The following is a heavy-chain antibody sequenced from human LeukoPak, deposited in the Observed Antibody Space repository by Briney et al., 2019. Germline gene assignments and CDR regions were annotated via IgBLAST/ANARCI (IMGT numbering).Heavy chain of an antibody. CDR1: GESFSGYY. CDR2: INHSGST. V-gene: IGHV4-34*01. Sequence: TSETLSLTCAVYGESFSGYYWSWIRQPPGKGLEWIGEINHSGSTNYNPSLKSRVTISVDTSKNQFSLKLSSVTAADTAVYYCARGGIRLYYDFWSGYSQFDYWGQGTLVTVSS. J-gene: IGHJ4*02. CDR3: ARGGIRLYYDFWSGYSQFDY. D-gene: IGHD3-3*01.